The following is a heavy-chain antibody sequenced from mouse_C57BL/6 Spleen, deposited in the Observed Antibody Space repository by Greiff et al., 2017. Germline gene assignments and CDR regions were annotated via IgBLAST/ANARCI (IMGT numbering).Heavy chain of an antibody. V-gene: IGHV7-3*01. Sequence: EVKLVESGGGLVQPGGSLSLSCAASGFTFTDYYMSWVRQPPGKALEWLGFIRNKANGYTTEYSASVKGRFTISRDNSQSILYLQMNARRAEDSATYYCARYEGDYDGYFDVWGTGTTVTVSS. CDR1: GFTFTDYY. CDR3: ARYEGDYDGYFDV. D-gene: IGHD2-4*01. CDR2: IRNKANGYTT. J-gene: IGHJ1*03.